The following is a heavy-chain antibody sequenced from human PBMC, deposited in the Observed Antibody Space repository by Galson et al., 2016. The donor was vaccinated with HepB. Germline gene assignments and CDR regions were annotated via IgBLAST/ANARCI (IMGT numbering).Heavy chain of an antibody. J-gene: IGHJ4*02. CDR1: GFTFSSYA. V-gene: IGHV3-23*01. CDR3: AKDLSYWNSPFFDY. D-gene: IGHD1-7*01. CDR2: ISGNARST. Sequence: SLRLSCAASGFTFSSYAMNWVRQAPGKGLEWVSSISGNARSTYYADSVKGRFTISRDNSKNTLYLQVNSLRAEDTAVYYCAKDLSYWNSPFFDYWGQGTLVTVFS.